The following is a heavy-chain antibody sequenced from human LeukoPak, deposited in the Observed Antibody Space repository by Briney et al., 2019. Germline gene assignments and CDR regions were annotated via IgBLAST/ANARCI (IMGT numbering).Heavy chain of an antibody. CDR3: ARASNPGYSYGYPADY. CDR2: ISYDGSSK. Sequence: GRSLRLSCAASGFTFSSYAMHWVRQAPGKGLEWVTVISYDGSSKYYADSVKGRFTISRDNSKNTLYLQMNSLRAEDTAVYYCARASNPGYSYGYPADYWGQGTLVTVSS. CDR1: GFTFSSYA. J-gene: IGHJ4*02. V-gene: IGHV3-30*03. D-gene: IGHD5-18*01.